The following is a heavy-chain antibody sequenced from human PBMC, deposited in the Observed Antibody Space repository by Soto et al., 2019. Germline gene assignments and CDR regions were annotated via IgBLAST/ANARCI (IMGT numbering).Heavy chain of an antibody. V-gene: IGHV3-53*01. CDR3: ARDNEYYYGSGSYFH. D-gene: IGHD3-10*01. J-gene: IGHJ4*02. CDR2: IYSGGST. Sequence: PGGSLRLSCAASGFTASSNYMSWVRQAPGKGLEWVSVIYSGGSTYYADSVKGRFTISKDNSKNTLYLQMNSLRAEDTAVYYCARDNEYYYGSGSYFHWGQGTLVTVSS. CDR1: GFTASSNY.